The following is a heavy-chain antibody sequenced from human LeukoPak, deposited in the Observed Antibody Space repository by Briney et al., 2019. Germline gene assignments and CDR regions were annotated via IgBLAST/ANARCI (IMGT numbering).Heavy chain of an antibody. CDR2: ISAYNGNT. CDR3: ARGYYYYMDV. CDR1: GYTFTSYG. J-gene: IGHJ6*03. V-gene: IGHV1-18*01. Sequence: ASVKVSCKASGYTFTSYGISWVRQAPGQGLEWMGWISAYNGNTNYAQKLQGRVTMTRDMSTSTVYMELSSLRSEDTAVYYCARGYYYYMDVWGKGTTVTVSS.